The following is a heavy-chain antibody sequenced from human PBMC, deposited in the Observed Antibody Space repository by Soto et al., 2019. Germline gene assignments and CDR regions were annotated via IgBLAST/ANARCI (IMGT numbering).Heavy chain of an antibody. CDR2: IDSSGEK. D-gene: IGHD6-19*01. CDR1: GLSITDSELG. Sequence: QGTLKESGPVLVKPTETRTLRGTVSGLSITDSELGVSWIRQPPGQPLEWLAHIDSSGEKSYRTVLKSRLAITKDTCKSQIVLGMANLDPADTATYYCARRHLAVAVSPWFDPWGQGSPVTVSS. V-gene: IGHV2-26*01. CDR3: ARRHLAVAVSPWFDP. J-gene: IGHJ5*02.